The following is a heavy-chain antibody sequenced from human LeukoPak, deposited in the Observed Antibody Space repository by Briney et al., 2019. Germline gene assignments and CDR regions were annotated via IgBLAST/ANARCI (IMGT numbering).Heavy chain of an antibody. J-gene: IGHJ6*02. D-gene: IGHD2/OR15-2a*01. Sequence: GGSLRLSCAASGFTVSNTYMSWVRQAPGKGLEWVSLIYSGGGTYSADSVRGRFTISRDISKNTLYLQMNSLRAEDTAVYYCAKSLYSTTDGMDVWGQGTTVTVSS. CDR2: IYSGGGT. CDR3: AKSLYSTTDGMDV. CDR1: GFTVSNTY. V-gene: IGHV3-53*01.